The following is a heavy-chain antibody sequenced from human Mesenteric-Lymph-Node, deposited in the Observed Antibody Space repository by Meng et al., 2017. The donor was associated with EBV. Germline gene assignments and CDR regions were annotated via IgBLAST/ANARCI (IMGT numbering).Heavy chain of an antibody. J-gene: IGHJ2*01. CDR1: GGSVSSGSYY. CDR3: GRGRTYWYFDL. V-gene: IGHV4-61*01. CDR2: IYYSGSA. Sequence: QVQLQEAGPGLVKPSETLSLTCTVSGGSVSSGSYYWSWIRQPPGKGLEWIGYIYYSGSANYNPSLKSRVTISVDTSKNQFSLKLSSVTAADTAVYYCGRGRTYWYFDLWGRGTLVTGSS.